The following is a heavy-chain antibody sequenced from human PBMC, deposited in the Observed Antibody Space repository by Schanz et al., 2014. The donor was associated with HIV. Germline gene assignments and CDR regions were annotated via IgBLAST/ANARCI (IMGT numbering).Heavy chain of an antibody. V-gene: IGHV3-30*18. Sequence: QVQLVESGGGVVQPGRSLRLSCAASGFTFSRDGMNWVRQAPGKGLECVAVISYDGSNEYYADSVKGRFTISRDNSKNTLYLQMNSLRAEDTAVYFCAKALGGSPEDYWGQGTLVTVSS. CDR1: GFTFSRDG. CDR3: AKALGGSPEDY. J-gene: IGHJ4*02. CDR2: ISYDGSNE. D-gene: IGHD1-26*01.